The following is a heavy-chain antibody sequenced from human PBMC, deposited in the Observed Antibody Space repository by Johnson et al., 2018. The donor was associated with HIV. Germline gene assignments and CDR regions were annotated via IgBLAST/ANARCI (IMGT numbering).Heavy chain of an antibody. CDR1: GFTFDDYG. CDR2: INWNGGTT. D-gene: IGHD4-17*01. V-gene: IGHV3-20*04. J-gene: IGHJ3*02. Sequence: QLVESGGGVVRPGGSLRLSCAASGFTFDDYGMSWVRQAPGKGLEWVSGINWNGGTTGYADSVKGRFTISRDNSKSTLYLQMDSLTVEDMAVYYCARRGDRDAFDIWGQGTMVTVSS. CDR3: ARRGDRDAFDI.